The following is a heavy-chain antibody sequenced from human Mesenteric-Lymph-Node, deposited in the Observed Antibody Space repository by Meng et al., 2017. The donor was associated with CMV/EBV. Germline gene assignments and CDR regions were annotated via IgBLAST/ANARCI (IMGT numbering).Heavy chain of an antibody. CDR2: IYNSVRT. CDR3: ARDQPSDY. J-gene: IGHJ4*02. Sequence: LTGNGWGDSVSGGSYYWTWIRQATGKGLEWIGYIYNSVRTNYNPSLKSRVTISVDTSKNQFSLKLTSVTAANTAVYYCARDQPSDYWGQGTLVTVSS. D-gene: IGHD6-6*01. CDR1: GDSVSGGSYY. V-gene: IGHV4-61*01.